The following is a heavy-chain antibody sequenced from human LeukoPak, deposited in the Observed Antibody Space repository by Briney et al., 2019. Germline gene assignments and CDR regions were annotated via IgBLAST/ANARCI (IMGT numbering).Heavy chain of an antibody. V-gene: IGHV1-69*05. D-gene: IGHD2-2*01. CDR2: IIPIFGTA. Sequence: GSSVKVSCKASGGTFSSYAISWVRQAPGQGLEWMGGIIPIFGTANYAQKFQGRVTITTDESTSTAYMELSSLRSEDTAVYYCARVVCSSTSCNHFDYWGQGTLVTVSS. CDR1: GGTFSSYA. J-gene: IGHJ4*02. CDR3: ARVVCSSTSCNHFDY.